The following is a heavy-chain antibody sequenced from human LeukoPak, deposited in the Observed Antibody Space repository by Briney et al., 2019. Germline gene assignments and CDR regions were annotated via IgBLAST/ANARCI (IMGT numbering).Heavy chain of an antibody. CDR2: IYTSGST. V-gene: IGHV4-4*07. J-gene: IGHJ5*02. Sequence: SETLSLTCTVSVGSISSYYWSWIRQPAGKGLEWIGRIYTSGSTNYNPSLKSRVTMSVDTSKNQFSLKLSSVTAADTAVYYCARENDYDILTGYYSFWFDPWGQGTLVTVSS. D-gene: IGHD3-9*01. CDR1: VGSISSYY. CDR3: ARENDYDILTGYYSFWFDP.